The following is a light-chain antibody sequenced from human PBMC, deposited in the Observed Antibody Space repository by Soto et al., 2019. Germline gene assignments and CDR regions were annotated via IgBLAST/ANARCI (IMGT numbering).Light chain of an antibody. CDR2: AAS. J-gene: IGKJ1*01. Sequence: AIRMTQSPSSFSASTGDRVTITCRASQGISSYLAWYQQKPGKAPKLLIYAASTLQSGVPSRFSGSGSGTDFTLTISCLQSEEFATYYCQQYYSYPWTFGQGTKVDIK. CDR1: QGISSY. CDR3: QQYYSYPWT. V-gene: IGKV1-8*01.